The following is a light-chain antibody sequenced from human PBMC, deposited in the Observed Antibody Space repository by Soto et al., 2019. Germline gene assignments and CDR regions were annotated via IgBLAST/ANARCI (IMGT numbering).Light chain of an antibody. CDR2: EVT. J-gene: IGLJ3*02. Sequence: QSALTQPASVSGSPGQSITISCTGTSSDVGGYNYVSWYQQHPGKAPTLIIYEVTNRPSGVSNRFSGSKSGNTASLTISGLQAEDEADYYCNSYTTTSSWVFGGGTKVPVL. CDR1: SSDVGGYNY. V-gene: IGLV2-14*01. CDR3: NSYTTTSSWV.